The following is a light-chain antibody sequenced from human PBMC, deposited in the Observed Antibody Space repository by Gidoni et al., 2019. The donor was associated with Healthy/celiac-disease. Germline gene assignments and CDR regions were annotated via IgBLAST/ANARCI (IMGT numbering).Light chain of an antibody. V-gene: IGLV3-1*01. J-gene: IGLJ2*01. CDR3: QAWDSSTGVV. CDR1: KLGDKY. CDR2: QDS. Sequence: SYELTQPPSLPVSPGQTASITCSGDKLGDKYACWYQQKPGHSPVLVIYQDSKRPSGIPERFSGSNSGNTATLTISGTQAMDEADYYCQAWDSSTGVVFGGGTKLTVL.